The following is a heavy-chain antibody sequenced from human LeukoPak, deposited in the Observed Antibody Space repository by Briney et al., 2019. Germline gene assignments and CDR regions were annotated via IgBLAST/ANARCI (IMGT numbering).Heavy chain of an antibody. CDR1: GGTFSSYT. Sequence: ASVKVSCKASGGTFSSYTISWVRQAPGQGLEWMGRIIPIFGTANYAQKFQGRVTITTDESTSTAYMELSSLRSEDTAVYYCARDQDFGPQYGDYQYYFDYWGQGTLVTVSS. CDR3: ARDQDFGPQYGDYQYYFDY. CDR2: IIPIFGTA. D-gene: IGHD4-17*01. V-gene: IGHV1-69*05. J-gene: IGHJ4*02.